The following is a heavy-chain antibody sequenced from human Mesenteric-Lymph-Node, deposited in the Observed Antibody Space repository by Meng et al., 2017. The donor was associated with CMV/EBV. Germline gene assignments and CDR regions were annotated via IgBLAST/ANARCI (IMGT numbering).Heavy chain of an antibody. CDR2: ISGTGGGT. Sequence: GESLKISCAASGFTFSDYAMSWVRQGPGRGLEWVSAISGTGGGTYYASSVKGRFTISRDNSKNTLYLQLSSLRVEDTAVYYCAKVRDNWNYFFDYWGQGALVTVPS. V-gene: IGHV3-23*01. J-gene: IGHJ4*02. CDR1: GFTFSDYA. D-gene: IGHD1-7*01. CDR3: AKVRDNWNYFFDY.